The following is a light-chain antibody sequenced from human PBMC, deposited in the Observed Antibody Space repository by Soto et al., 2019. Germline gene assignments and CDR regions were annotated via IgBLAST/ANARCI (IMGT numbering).Light chain of an antibody. CDR2: RAS. CDR1: QSVNNNY. V-gene: IGKV3-20*01. J-gene: IGKJ5*01. CDR3: QQHGYSAIT. Sequence: EIVLTQSPGTLSLSPGERATLSCRASQSVNNNYVAWYQQKPGQAPRLLIFRASNKATGIPDRFSGGGSGTDFTLTISRLELADSAVDYRQQHGYSAITFGHGTRPEIK.